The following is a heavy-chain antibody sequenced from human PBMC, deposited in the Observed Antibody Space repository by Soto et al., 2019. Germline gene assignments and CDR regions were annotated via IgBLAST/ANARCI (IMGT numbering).Heavy chain of an antibody. J-gene: IGHJ4*02. CDR1: GFTFSGSA. V-gene: IGHV3-73*01. D-gene: IGHD2-15*01. CDR2: IRSKANSYAT. Sequence: GGSLRLSCAASGFTFSGSAMHWVRQASGKGLEWVGRIRSKANSYATAYAASVKGRFTISRDDSKNTAYLQMNSLKTEDTAVYYCTAPSPYCSGRSCSIPPFDYWGQGTLVTVSS. CDR3: TAPSPYCSGRSCSIPPFDY.